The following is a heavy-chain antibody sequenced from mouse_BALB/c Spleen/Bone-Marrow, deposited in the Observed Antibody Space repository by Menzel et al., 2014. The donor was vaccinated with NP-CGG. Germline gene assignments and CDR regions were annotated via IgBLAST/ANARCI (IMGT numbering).Heavy chain of an antibody. CDR3: ARYYYGYCFDY. CDR1: GFNTKDTY. CDR2: IDTANGNT. Sequence: SGFNTKDTYMHWVQQRPEQGLEWIGRIDTANGNTKHDPKFQGKATITAGTTSNTSDLQXSSLTAXDTAVYXCARYYYGYCFDYWGQGTTLTVSS. V-gene: IGHV14-3*02. J-gene: IGHJ2*01. D-gene: IGHD1-2*01.